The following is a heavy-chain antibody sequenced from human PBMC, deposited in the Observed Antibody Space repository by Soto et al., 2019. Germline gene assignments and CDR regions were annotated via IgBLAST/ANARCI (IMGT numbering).Heavy chain of an antibody. CDR1: GDSISSVFYY. J-gene: IGHJ4*02. V-gene: IGHV4-30-4*01. Sequence: QVQLQESGPRLVKPSQTLSLTCTVSGDSISSVFYYWSWIRQPPGKGLEWIGYIYYSENAYYNPSLKSRVSMSVDTSKIQFSLRLTSVTSADTAVYYCAQTDYGSGAYLIWGQGTLVPVSS. CDR2: IYYSENA. CDR3: AQTDYGSGAYLI. D-gene: IGHD3-10*01.